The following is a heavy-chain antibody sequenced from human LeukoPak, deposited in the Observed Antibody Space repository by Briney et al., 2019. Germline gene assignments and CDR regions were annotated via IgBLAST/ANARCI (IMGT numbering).Heavy chain of an antibody. CDR3: ARAGGRDFHFDS. D-gene: IGHD5-12*01. J-gene: IGHJ4*02. CDR1: GGSITNSYW. CDR2: IYYSGST. V-gene: IGHV4-4*02. Sequence: SETLSLTCAVSGGSITNSYWWTWIRQSPGKGLEWVGEIYYSGSTNYNPSLKSRVTMSVDKSKNQFSLKLSSVTAADTAFYFCARAGGRDFHFDSWGQGTLVTVSS.